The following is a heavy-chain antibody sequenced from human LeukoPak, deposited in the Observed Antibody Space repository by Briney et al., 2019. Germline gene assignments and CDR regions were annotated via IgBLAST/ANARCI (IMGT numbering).Heavy chain of an antibody. CDR2: IYPHDSNT. Sequence: GESLKISCKGSGYSFTTYWIGWVRQMPGKGLECMAIIYPHDSNTKYSPSIQGQVTISADNSISTAYLQWSSLKASDTAMYYCVRGIDYYDRSFNYWGQGTLVTVSS. CDR3: VRGIDYYDRSFNY. D-gene: IGHD3-22*01. V-gene: IGHV5-51*01. CDR1: GYSFTTYW. J-gene: IGHJ4*02.